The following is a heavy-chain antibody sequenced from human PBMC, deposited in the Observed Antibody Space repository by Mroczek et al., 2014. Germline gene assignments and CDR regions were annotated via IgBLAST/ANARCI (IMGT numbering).Heavy chain of an antibody. CDR1: GFTFSSYG. V-gene: IGHV3-30*18. J-gene: IGHJ4*02. CDR3: AKDLDPLVGPNYYGSGSYPV. Sequence: QVQLVQSGGGVVQPGRSLRLSCAASGFTFSSYGMHWVRQAPGKGLEWVAVISYDGSNKYYADSVKGRFTISRDNSKNTLYLQMNSLRAEDTAVYYCAKDLDPLVGPNYYGSGSYPVWGQGTLVTVSS. CDR2: ISYDGSNK. D-gene: IGHD3-10*01.